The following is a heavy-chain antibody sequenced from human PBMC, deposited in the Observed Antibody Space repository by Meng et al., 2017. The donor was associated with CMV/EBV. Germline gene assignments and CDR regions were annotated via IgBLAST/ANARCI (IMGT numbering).Heavy chain of an antibody. Sequence: GSLRPSCTVSGGSISSNYWSWTRQLPGKGLEWIGYIYYSGSTKYNHSLKSRVTISVDTSKIQFSLNLSSVTAADTAVYYCARDRVDGITGTTSGYDYWGQGTLVTVSS. J-gene: IGHJ4*02. CDR2: IYYSGST. D-gene: IGHD1-7*01. CDR3: ARDRVDGITGTTSGYDY. CDR1: GGSISSNY. V-gene: IGHV4-59*01.